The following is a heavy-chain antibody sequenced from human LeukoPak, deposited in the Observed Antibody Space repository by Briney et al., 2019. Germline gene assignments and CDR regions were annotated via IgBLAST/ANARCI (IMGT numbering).Heavy chain of an antibody. J-gene: IGHJ4*02. V-gene: IGHV3-7*01. CDR3: AKARLAYLTVTNNYFDY. CDR2: KKQDGSEK. D-gene: IGHD4-17*01. CDR1: GFHFNRYW. Sequence: GGVLGLFCGGSGFHFNRYWVSWVRPAPGEGVEWGGNKKQDGSEKYYVDSVKGRFTISRDNAKNSLYLQMNSLRAEDTAVYYCAKARLAYLTVTNNYFDYWGQGTLVTVSS.